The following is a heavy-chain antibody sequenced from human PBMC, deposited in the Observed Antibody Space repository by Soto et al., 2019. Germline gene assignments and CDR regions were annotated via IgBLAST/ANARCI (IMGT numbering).Heavy chain of an antibody. V-gene: IGHV3-30*18. Sequence: GGSLRLSCAASGFTFSSYGMHWVRQAPGKGLEWVAVISYDGSNKYYADSVKGRFTISRDNSKNTLYLQMNSLRAEDTAVYYCAKFFRQLNYYYYYGMDVWGQGTTVTVSS. CDR3: AKFFRQLNYYYYYGMDV. CDR1: GFTFSSYG. D-gene: IGHD6-6*01. J-gene: IGHJ6*02. CDR2: ISYDGSNK.